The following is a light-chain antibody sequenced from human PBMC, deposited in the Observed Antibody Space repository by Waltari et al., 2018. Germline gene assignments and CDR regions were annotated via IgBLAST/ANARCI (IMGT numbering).Light chain of an antibody. CDR1: NSNVGGVNY. J-gene: IGLJ2*01. V-gene: IGLV2-14*03. CDR2: DVT. CDR3: CSYSGSSTSVV. Sequence: SALTQPASVSGSPGQSITLSCTGTNSNVGGVNYVSWYQQHPGKAPKLIIYDVTQRPSGVSDRFSGSKSGNMTSLTISGLQADDEADYHCCSYSGSSTSVVLGGGTKLTVL.